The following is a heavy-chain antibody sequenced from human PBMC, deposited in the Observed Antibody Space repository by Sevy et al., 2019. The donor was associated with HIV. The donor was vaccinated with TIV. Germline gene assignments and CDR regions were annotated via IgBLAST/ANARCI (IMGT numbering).Heavy chain of an antibody. CDR3: ARTGKGYYFDY. Sequence: ASVKVSCKASGYTFTSYYMHWVRQAPGQGLEWMGIINPSGGSTSYARKFQGRVTMTRDTSTSTVYMELSSLRSEDTAVYYCARTGKGYYFDYWGQGTLVTVSS. D-gene: IGHD3-9*01. J-gene: IGHJ4*02. CDR2: INPSGGST. V-gene: IGHV1-46*03. CDR1: GYTFTSYY.